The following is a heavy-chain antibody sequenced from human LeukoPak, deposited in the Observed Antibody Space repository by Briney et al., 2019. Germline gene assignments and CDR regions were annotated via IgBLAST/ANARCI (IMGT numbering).Heavy chain of an antibody. J-gene: IGHJ4*02. CDR3: ASLAPPGDY. Sequence: SETLSLTCTVSGDSISSSGYYWGWIRQPPGKGLEWIGAIYYSGSTYYNPSLKSRVTLSVDTSKNQFSLKLSSVTAADTAVYYCASLAPPGDYWGQGTLVTVSS. V-gene: IGHV4-39*07. CDR2: IYYSGST. D-gene: IGHD7-27*01. CDR1: GDSISSSGYY.